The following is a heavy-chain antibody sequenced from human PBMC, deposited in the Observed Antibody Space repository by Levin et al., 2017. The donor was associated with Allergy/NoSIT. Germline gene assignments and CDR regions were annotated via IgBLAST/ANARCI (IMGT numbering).Heavy chain of an antibody. CDR1: GFIFSSFW. CDR3: ARDLTGRFDP. Sequence: GESLKISCGASGFIFSSFWMHWVRQAPGKGLVWVSRVNSDGSGTSYADSVKGRFTISRDNAKNTLYLQMNSLRAEDTAVYYCARDLTGRFDPWGQGTLVTVSS. J-gene: IGHJ5*02. V-gene: IGHV3-74*01. D-gene: IGHD3-16*01. CDR2: VNSDGSGT.